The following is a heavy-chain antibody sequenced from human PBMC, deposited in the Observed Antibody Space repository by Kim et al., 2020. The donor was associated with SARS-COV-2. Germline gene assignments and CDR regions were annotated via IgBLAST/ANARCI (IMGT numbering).Heavy chain of an antibody. V-gene: IGHV4-39*01. CDR2: IYYSGST. Sequence: SETLSLTCTVSGGSISSSSYYWGWIRQPPGKGLEWIGSIYYSGSTYYNPSLKSRVTISVDTSKNQFSLKLSSVTAADTAVYYCARMDGDYFGWFDPWGQG. J-gene: IGHJ5*02. CDR3: ARMDGDYFGWFDP. CDR1: GGSISSSSYY. D-gene: IGHD4-17*01.